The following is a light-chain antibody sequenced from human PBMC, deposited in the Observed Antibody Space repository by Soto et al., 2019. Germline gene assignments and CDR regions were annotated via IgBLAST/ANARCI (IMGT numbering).Light chain of an antibody. Sequence: DIVLTQYPATLSLSPGERSTLSCMASQSVSSYLAWYQQKPGQAPRLLIYDASNRATGIPARFSGSGSGTEFTLTITSLQSEDFTVYYCQQYNNWPQTFGQGTNVDI. CDR1: QSVSSY. CDR2: DAS. CDR3: QQYNNWPQT. V-gene: IGKV3-11*01. J-gene: IGKJ1*01.